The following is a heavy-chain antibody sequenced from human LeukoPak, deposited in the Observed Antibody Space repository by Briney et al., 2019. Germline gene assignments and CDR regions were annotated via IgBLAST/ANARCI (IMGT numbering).Heavy chain of an antibody. CDR2: IYYSGGT. J-gene: IGHJ3*02. CDR3: ARAYGDYPPGAFDT. D-gene: IGHD4-17*01. CDR1: GGSISSYY. Sequence: PSETLSLTCTVSGGSISSYYWSWIRQPPGKGLEWIGYIYYSGGTNYNPSLKSRVTISVDTSKNQFSLKLSSVTAADTAVYYCARAYGDYPPGAFDTWGQGTMVTVSS. V-gene: IGHV4-59*01.